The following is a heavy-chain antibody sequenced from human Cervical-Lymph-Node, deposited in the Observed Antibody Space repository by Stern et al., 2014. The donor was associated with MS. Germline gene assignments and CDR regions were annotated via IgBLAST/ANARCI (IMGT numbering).Heavy chain of an antibody. J-gene: IGHJ4*02. D-gene: IGHD1-20*01. Sequence: QVQLVESGPGLLKPSETLSLTCSVSGVSVTSSSYYWSWVRQSPGKGLEWIGHVHYSGKTSYNPSLKSRVSISVDTSKNHFSLRLDSVTAADTAVYYCVRDGLTGSDYWGQGTLVAVSS. CDR3: VRDGLTGSDY. CDR2: VHYSGKT. V-gene: IGHV4-61*03. CDR1: GVSVTSSSYY.